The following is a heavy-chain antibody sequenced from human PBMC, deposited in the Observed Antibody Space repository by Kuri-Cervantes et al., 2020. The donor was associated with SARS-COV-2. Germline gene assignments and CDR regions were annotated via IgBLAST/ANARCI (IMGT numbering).Heavy chain of an antibody. J-gene: IGHJ4*02. CDR1: GFTFSSYA. CDR3: ARNRGSGWPFFDY. D-gene: IGHD6-19*01. Sequence: GGSLRLSCAASGFTFSSYAMSWVRQAPGKGLEWVSAISGSGGSTYYADSVKGRFTISRDNSKNSLYLQMNSLGAEDTAVYYCARNRGSGWPFFDYWGQGTLVTVSS. V-gene: IGHV3-23*01. CDR2: ISGSGGST.